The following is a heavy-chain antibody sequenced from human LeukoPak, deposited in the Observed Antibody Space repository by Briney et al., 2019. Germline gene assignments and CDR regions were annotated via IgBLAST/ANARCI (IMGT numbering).Heavy chain of an antibody. CDR1: GGSISSYY. CDR3: ARADTIFGVVRGSYYYGMDV. D-gene: IGHD3-3*01. J-gene: IGHJ6*02. CDR2: IYYSGST. Sequence: SETLSLTCTVSGGSISSYYWSWIRQPPGKGLEWIGYIYYSGSTNYNPSLKSRVTISVDTSKNQFSLKLSSVTAADTAVYYCARADTIFGVVRGSYYYGMDVWGQGTTVTVSS. V-gene: IGHV4-59*12.